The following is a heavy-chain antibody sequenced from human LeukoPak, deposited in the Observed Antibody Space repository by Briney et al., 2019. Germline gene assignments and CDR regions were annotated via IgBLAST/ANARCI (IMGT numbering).Heavy chain of an antibody. CDR1: GFTFSSYS. D-gene: IGHD3-3*01. J-gene: IGHJ5*02. Sequence: GESLRLSCAASGFTFSSYSMNWVRQAPGKGLERVSYISTSSTTIYYADSVKGRFTISRDNAKNSLYLQMNSLRAEDTAVYYCARADGYYDFWSGPSTGFDPWGQGTLVTVSS. CDR3: ARADGYYDFWSGPSTGFDP. V-gene: IGHV3-48*01. CDR2: ISTSSTTI.